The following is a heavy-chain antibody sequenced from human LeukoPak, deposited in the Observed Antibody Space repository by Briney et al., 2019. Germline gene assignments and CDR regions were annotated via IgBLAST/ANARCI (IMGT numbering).Heavy chain of an antibody. CDR1: GYSFTSYF. CDR3: ARGPGDLGDY. Sequence: GESLKISCKGSGYSFTSYFMHWVRQAPGQGLEWMGLVNPSGGSTNYAQKFQGRVTMTRDMSTSTVFMELDSLRSEDTAVYYRARGPGDLGDYWGQGTLVTVSS. CDR2: VNPSGGST. V-gene: IGHV1-46*01. D-gene: IGHD7-27*01. J-gene: IGHJ4*02.